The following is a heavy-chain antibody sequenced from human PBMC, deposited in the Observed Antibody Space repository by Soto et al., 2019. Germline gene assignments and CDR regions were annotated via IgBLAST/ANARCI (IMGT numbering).Heavy chain of an antibody. CDR1: GFTFSSYG. J-gene: IGHJ1*01. Sequence: GGSLRLSCAASGFTFSSYGMHWVRQAPGKGLEWVAVISYDGSNKYYADSVKGRFTISRDNSKNTLYLQMNSLRAEDTAVYYCAKGPYQLLFSLPLEYFQHWGQGTLVTVSS. CDR3: AKGPYQLLFSLPLEYFQH. V-gene: IGHV3-30*18. D-gene: IGHD2-2*01. CDR2: ISYDGSNK.